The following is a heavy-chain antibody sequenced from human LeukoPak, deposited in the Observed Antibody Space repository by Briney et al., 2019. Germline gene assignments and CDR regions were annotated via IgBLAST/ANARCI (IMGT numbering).Heavy chain of an antibody. Sequence: GASVKVSCKASGYTFTNYGVNWVRQAPGQGLEWMGWISGYNGNTNYAQKLQGRVTMTTDTSTSTAYMELRSLRSDDTAVYYCARDLRDTAMDLFDYWGQGTLVTVSS. CDR1: GYTFTNYG. D-gene: IGHD5-18*01. V-gene: IGHV1-18*01. CDR3: ARDLRDTAMDLFDY. J-gene: IGHJ4*02. CDR2: ISGYNGNT.